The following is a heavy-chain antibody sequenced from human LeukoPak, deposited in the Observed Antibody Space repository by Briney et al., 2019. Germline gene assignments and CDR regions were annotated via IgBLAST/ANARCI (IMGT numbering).Heavy chain of an antibody. Sequence: KSSETLSLTCTVSGGSISSGGYYWSWIRQHPGKGLEWIGYIYYSGSTYYNPSLKSRVTISVDTSKNQFSLKLSSVTAADTAVYYCARDGGPYCSGGSCYGSDYWGQGTLVTVSS. D-gene: IGHD2-15*01. J-gene: IGHJ4*02. CDR2: IYYSGST. V-gene: IGHV4-31*03. CDR3: ARDGGPYCSGGSCYGSDY. CDR1: GGSISSGGYY.